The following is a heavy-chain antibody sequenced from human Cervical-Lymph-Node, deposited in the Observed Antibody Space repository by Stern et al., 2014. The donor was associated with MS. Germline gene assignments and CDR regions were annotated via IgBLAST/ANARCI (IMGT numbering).Heavy chain of an antibody. V-gene: IGHV1-2*02. J-gene: IGHJ6*02. CDR1: GYIFTGYY. CDR3: ARDQRGITIFGVVTDYYYLGMDV. CDR2: INPNTGGT. Sequence: VQLVESGAEVKKPGASVKVSCQTSGYIFTGYYIHWVRQAPGQGLAWMAWINPNTGGTKYAQKFQGRVTMSRDTSISTAYVELSSLTSDDTAVYYCARDQRGITIFGVVTDYYYLGMDVWGQGTTVTVSS. D-gene: IGHD3-3*01.